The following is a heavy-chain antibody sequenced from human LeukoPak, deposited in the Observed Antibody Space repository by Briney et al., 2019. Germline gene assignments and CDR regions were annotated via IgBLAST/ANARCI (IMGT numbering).Heavy chain of an antibody. D-gene: IGHD2-15*01. CDR3: ARDRTYCSGGRCYDLFDI. CDR2: ISSSGSTI. Sequence: GGSLRLSFAASGFTFRDYYMSWIRQAPGKGLEWVSYISSSGSTIYYADSVKGRFTISRDNAKNSLYLQMNSLRAEDTAVYYCARDRTYCSGGRCYDLFDIWGQGTMVTVSS. CDR1: GFTFRDYY. V-gene: IGHV3-11*01. J-gene: IGHJ3*02.